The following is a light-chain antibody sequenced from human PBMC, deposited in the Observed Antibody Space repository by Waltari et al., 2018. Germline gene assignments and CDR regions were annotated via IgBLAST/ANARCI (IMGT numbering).Light chain of an antibody. CDR3: CSYAGRRSLM. V-gene: IGLV2-23*01. J-gene: IGLJ3*02. CDR1: SSDIGSHNL. CDR2: EDN. Sequence: QSALTQTASVSGSPGQSITISCTGTSSDIGSHNLVSWYQKSPGKAPRLIIYEDNKRPMGSSKRCSGSKAGNTASLTIFGLQAEDEGEYYCCSYAGRRSLMFGGGTKVTVL.